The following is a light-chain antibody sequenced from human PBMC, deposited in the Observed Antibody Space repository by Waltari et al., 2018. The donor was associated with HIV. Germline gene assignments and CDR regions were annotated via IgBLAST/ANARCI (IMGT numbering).Light chain of an antibody. Sequence: QSALTQPASVSGSPGQSTTLSCTGPSSDVGAYNLVSCYQQHPGKAPKLMIFEVTKRPSGVSDRFSGSRSGNTASLTISGLQAEDEGDYYCCSYTGGGVVFGGGTKLTVL. V-gene: IGLV2-23*02. J-gene: IGLJ2*01. CDR3: CSYTGGGVV. CDR2: EVT. CDR1: SSDVGAYNL.